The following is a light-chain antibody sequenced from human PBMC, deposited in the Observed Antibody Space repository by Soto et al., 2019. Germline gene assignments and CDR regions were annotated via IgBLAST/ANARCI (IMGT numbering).Light chain of an antibody. Sequence: EIVMTQSPATLSVSPGERAALSCRASQSVSSNFAWYQQKPGQAPRLLIYGASTRATGIPARFSGSGSGTDFTLTISSLQSEDFAVYYCQQYNNWPYTFGQGTKLVIK. CDR3: QQYNNWPYT. CDR1: QSVSSN. J-gene: IGKJ2*01. CDR2: GAS. V-gene: IGKV3-15*01.